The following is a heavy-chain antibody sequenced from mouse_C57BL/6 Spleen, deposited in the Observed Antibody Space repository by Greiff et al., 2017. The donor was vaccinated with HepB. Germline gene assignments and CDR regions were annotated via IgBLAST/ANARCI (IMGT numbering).Heavy chain of an antibody. CDR3: AREASTMVTPCAY. CDR2: INPYNGGT. J-gene: IGHJ3*01. CDR1: GYTFTDYY. D-gene: IGHD2-2*01. V-gene: IGHV1-19*01. Sequence: EVQLQQSGPVLVKPGASVKMSCKASGYTFTDYYMNWVKQSHGKSLEWIGVINPYNGGTSYNQKFKGKATLTVDKSSSTAYMERNSLTSEDSAVYYCAREASTMVTPCAYWGQGTLVTVSA.